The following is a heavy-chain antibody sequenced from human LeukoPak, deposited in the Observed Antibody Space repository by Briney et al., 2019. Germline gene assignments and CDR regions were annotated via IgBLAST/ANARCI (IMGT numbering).Heavy chain of an antibody. CDR1: GDSITNYY. J-gene: IGHJ4*02. CDR3: ARGNVDSLTGDEYFDY. CDR2: IYYGGSI. Sequence: SVTLSLTCNVSGDSITNYYWNFIRQSPGKGLEWIGYIYYGGSIDYNPSLKSRVTISTDTSKNQFSLKLTSVTAADTAVYYCARGNVDSLTGDEYFDYWGQGTLVTVSS. V-gene: IGHV4-59*01. D-gene: IGHD7-27*01.